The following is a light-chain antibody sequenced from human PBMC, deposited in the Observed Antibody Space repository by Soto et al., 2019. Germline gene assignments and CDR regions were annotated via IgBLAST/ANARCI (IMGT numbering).Light chain of an antibody. CDR1: ETITTS. CDR3: QQYGSYPRT. J-gene: IGKJ1*01. V-gene: IGKV1-5*01. Sequence: DIQMTQSPSTLSASVRDGVTITCRASETITTSLAWYQQQPGTAPKVLIYDASTLESGVPSRFSGSGSGTEFTLTISSLQPADFATYYCQQYGSYPRTFGQGTKVDIK. CDR2: DAS.